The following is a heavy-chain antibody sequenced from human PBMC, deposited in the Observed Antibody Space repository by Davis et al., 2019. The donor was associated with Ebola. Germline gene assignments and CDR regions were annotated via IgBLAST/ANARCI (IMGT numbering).Heavy chain of an antibody. J-gene: IGHJ4*02. Sequence: GESLKISCAASGFTFSSYSMNWVRQAPGKGLEWVSSISSSSSYIYYADSVKGRFTISRDNAKNSLYLQMNSLRAEDTAVYYCARRVVVTAAFDYWGQGTLVTVSS. D-gene: IGHD2-21*02. CDR1: GFTFSSYS. V-gene: IGHV3-21*01. CDR2: ISSSSSYI. CDR3: ARRVVVTAAFDY.